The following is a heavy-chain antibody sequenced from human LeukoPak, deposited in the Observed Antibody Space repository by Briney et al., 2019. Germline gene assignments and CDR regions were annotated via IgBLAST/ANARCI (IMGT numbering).Heavy chain of an antibody. Sequence: SETLSLTCAVYGRSLSGYYWSWIRQPPGKGLEWIGEINHSGSTNYNPSLKSRVTISVDTSKNQFSLKLSSVTAADTAVYYCARRPYSSSSDYWGQGTLVTVSS. D-gene: IGHD6-13*01. CDR3: ARRPYSSSSDY. J-gene: IGHJ4*02. CDR2: INHSGST. CDR1: GRSLSGYY. V-gene: IGHV4-34*01.